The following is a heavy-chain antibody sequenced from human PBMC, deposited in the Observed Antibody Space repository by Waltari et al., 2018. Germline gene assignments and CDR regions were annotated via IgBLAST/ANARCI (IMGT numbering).Heavy chain of an antibody. CDR2: INAGNGNT. D-gene: IGHD3-22*01. CDR3: ARALGWVVIRGGMDV. Sequence: QVQLVQSGAEVKKPGASVKVSCKASGYTFTSYAMHWVRQAPGQRLEWMGWINAGNGNTKYSQKFQGRVTITRDTAASTAYMELRSLRSEDTAVYYCARALGWVVIRGGMDVWGQGTTVTVSS. V-gene: IGHV1-3*01. J-gene: IGHJ6*02. CDR1: GYTFTSYA.